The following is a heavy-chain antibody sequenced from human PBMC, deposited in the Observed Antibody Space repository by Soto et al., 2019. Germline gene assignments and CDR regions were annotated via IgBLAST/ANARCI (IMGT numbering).Heavy chain of an antibody. CDR1: GFTFRTYW. CDR2: IKEDGSEK. V-gene: IGHV3-7*03. Sequence: EVQLVESGGGLVQPGGALRLSCGASGFTFRTYWLSWVRQVPGKGGEGVANIKEDGSEKNYVGSVKGRFTISRDNAKNSLHLQMSSLRAEDTALYYCARDGSTSWYSYDYHGMDVWGQGTTVNVSS. J-gene: IGHJ6*02. CDR3: ARDGSTSWYSYDYHGMDV. D-gene: IGHD5-18*01.